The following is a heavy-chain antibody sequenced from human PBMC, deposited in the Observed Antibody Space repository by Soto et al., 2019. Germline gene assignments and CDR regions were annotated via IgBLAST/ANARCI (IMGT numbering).Heavy chain of an antibody. J-gene: IGHJ4*02. Sequence: PGGSLRLSCAASGFTFSSYWMHWVRQAPGKGLVWVSRLNSDGSATTYADSVKGRFTISRDNVKNTLYLQMNSLRAEDTAVYFCARDTPLWRLSSRAQGTLVTVSS. D-gene: IGHD3-16*01. CDR1: GFTFSSYW. CDR2: LNSDGSAT. V-gene: IGHV3-74*01. CDR3: ARDTPLWRLSS.